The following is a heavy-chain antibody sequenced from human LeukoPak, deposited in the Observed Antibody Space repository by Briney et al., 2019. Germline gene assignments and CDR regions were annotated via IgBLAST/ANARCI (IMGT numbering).Heavy chain of an antibody. V-gene: IGHV4-59*12. CDR1: GGSISSYY. CDR3: ARAIYDSSGSYFDY. Sequence: SETLSLTCTVSGGSISSYYWSWIRQPPGQGLEWIGYIYYSGSTNYNPSLKSRVTISVDKSKNQFSLKLSSVTAADTAVYYCARAIYDSSGSYFDYWGQGTLVTVSS. J-gene: IGHJ4*02. CDR2: IYYSGST. D-gene: IGHD3-22*01.